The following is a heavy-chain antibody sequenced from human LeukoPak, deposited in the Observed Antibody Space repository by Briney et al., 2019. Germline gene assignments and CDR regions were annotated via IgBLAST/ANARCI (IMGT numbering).Heavy chain of an antibody. V-gene: IGHV3-23*01. CDR1: GFTFSSYA. J-gene: IGHJ2*01. CDR2: ISGSGGST. Sequence: GGSLRLSCVTSGFTFSSYAMSWVRQAPGKGLEWVSAISGSGGSTYYADSVKGRFTISRDNSKNTLYLQMNSLRAEDTAVYYCAKDPLSATVTHYWYFDLWGRGTLVTVS. D-gene: IGHD4-17*01. CDR3: AKDPLSATVTHYWYFDL.